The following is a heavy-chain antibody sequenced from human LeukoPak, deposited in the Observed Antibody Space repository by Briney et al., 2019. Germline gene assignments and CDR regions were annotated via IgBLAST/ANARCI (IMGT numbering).Heavy chain of an antibody. V-gene: IGHV4-39*01. CDR3: ARRPYSSNDYFDS. Sequence: PSETLSLTCTVSGGSISTTSYYWGWIRQPPGKGLEWIGSIFYTGATYYSPSLKSRVTISVDTSRNQFSLRLTSVIAADTAVYYCARRPYSSNDYFDSWGQGTLVTVSS. CDR2: IFYTGAT. D-gene: IGHD5-12*01. J-gene: IGHJ4*02. CDR1: GGSISTTSYY.